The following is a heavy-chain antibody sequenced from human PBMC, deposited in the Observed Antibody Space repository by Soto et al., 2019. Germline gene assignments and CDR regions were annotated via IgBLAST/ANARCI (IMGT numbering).Heavy chain of an antibody. V-gene: IGHV1-46*01. CDR3: ARAVAGYYFDY. CDR1: GYTFTSYY. Sequence: ASVKVSFKASGYTFTSYYMHWVRQAPGQGLEWMGIINPSGGSTSYAQKFQGRVTMTRDTSTSTVYMEPSSLRSEDTAVYYCARAVAGYYFDYWGQGTLVTVSS. CDR2: INPSGGST. J-gene: IGHJ4*02. D-gene: IGHD6-19*01.